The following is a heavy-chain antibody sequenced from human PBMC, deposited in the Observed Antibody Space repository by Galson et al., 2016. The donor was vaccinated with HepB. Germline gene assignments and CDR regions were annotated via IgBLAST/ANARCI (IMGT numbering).Heavy chain of an antibody. V-gene: IGHV1-18*01. D-gene: IGHD2/OR15-2a*01. CDR3: ARDVQYRFDA. CDR2: ISTYSGNT. J-gene: IGHJ4*02. CDR1: GYTFTTSG. Sequence: SVKVSCKASGYTFTTSGISWVRQAPGQGLEWMGWISTYSGNTKYTQKFQGGLTLTTDSSTTTAYMELRSLRFDDTALYYCARDVQYRFDAWGQGTLVTGS.